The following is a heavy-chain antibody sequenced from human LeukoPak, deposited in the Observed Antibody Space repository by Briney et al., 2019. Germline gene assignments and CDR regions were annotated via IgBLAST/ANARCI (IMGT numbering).Heavy chain of an antibody. CDR2: INHSGST. D-gene: IGHD5-24*01. J-gene: IGHJ4*02. CDR1: GGSFSGYY. Sequence: PSETLSLTCAVYGGSFSGYYWSWIRQPPGKGLEWIGEINHSGSTNYNPSLKSRVTISVDTSKNQFSLKLSSVTAADTAVYYCARAKMADIDYWGQGTLVTVSS. CDR3: ARAKMADIDY. V-gene: IGHV4-34*01.